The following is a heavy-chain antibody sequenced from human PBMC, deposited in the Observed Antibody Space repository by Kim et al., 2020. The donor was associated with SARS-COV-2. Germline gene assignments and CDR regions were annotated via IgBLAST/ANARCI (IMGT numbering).Heavy chain of an antibody. D-gene: IGHD3-3*01. Sequence: ASVKVSCKASGYTFTSYGMNWVRQAPGQGLEWMGWINTNTGNPTYAQGFTGRFVFSLDTSVSTAYLQISSLKAEDTAVYYCARDPGSATIFGVVIISPTRDGMDVCGQGTTVTVSS. V-gene: IGHV7-4-1*02. J-gene: IGHJ6*02. CDR1: GYTFTSYG. CDR3: ARDPGSATIFGVVIISPTRDGMDV. CDR2: INTNTGNP.